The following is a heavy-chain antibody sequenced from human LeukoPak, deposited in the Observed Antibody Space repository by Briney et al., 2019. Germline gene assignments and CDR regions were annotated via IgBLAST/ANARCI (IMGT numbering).Heavy chain of an antibody. V-gene: IGHV4-59*01. J-gene: IGHJ4*02. CDR1: GGSISSYY. Sequence: SETLSLTCTVSGGSISSYYWSWIRQPPGKGLEWIGYIYYSGSTNYNPSLKSRVTISVDTSKNQFSLKLSSVTAADTAVYHCARIRRVYSSNTPAYYFDYWGQGTLVTVSS. CDR2: IYYSGST. D-gene: IGHD6-13*01. CDR3: ARIRRVYSSNTPAYYFDY.